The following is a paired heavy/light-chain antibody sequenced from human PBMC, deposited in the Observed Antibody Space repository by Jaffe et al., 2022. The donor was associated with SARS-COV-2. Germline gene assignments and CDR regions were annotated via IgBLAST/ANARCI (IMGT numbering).Heavy chain of an antibody. CDR1: GFTFSSYG. CDR2: ISYDGSNK. V-gene: IGHV3-30*18. Sequence: QVQLVESGGGVVQPGRSLRLSCAASGFTFSSYGMHWVRQAPGKGLEWVAVISYDGSNKYYADSVKGRFTISRDNSKNTLYLQMNSLRAEDTAVYYCAKEIAVAVSGRSLGEIGMDVWGQGTTVTVSS. CDR3: AKEIAVAVSGRSLGEIGMDV. J-gene: IGHJ6*02. D-gene: IGHD6-19*01.
Light chain of an antibody. CDR3: MQALQTFT. J-gene: IGKJ3*01. CDR1: QSLLHSNGYNY. Sequence: DIVMTQSPLSLPVTPGEPASISCRSSQSLLHSNGYNYLDWYLQKPGQSPQLLIYLGSNRASGVPDRFSGSGSGTDFTLKISRVEAEDVGVYYCMQALQTFTFGPGTKVDIK. CDR2: LGS. V-gene: IGKV2-28*01.